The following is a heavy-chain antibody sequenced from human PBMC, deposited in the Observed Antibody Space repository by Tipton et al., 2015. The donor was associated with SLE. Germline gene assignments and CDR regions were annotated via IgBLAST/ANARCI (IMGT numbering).Heavy chain of an antibody. V-gene: IGHV3-30*04. Sequence: SLRLSCAASGFPFSSYPIHWVRQAPGRGLEWVAVIAHNGGFQHYAASVKGRFTISRDAAKKTVYLQMYNLRDDDTAVYYCAREPRDTGPFDSWGQGTMVLVSS. CDR3: AREPRDTGPFDS. D-gene: IGHD5-18*01. CDR2: IAHNGGFQ. J-gene: IGHJ3*02. CDR1: GFPFSSYP.